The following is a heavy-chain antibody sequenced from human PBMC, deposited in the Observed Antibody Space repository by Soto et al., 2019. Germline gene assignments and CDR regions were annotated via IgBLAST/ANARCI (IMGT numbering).Heavy chain of an antibody. CDR2: SYNGGST. CDR1: GFTVSSNY. J-gene: IGHJ3*02. Sequence: GGSLRLSCAASGFTVSSNYMSWVRQAPGKGLEWVSVSYNGGSTYYADSVKGRFTISSDNSKNTLYLQMNSLRAEDTAVYYCARGFHGTEGDAFDIWGQGTMVTVSS. D-gene: IGHD1-7*01. CDR3: ARGFHGTEGDAFDI. V-gene: IGHV3-66*02.